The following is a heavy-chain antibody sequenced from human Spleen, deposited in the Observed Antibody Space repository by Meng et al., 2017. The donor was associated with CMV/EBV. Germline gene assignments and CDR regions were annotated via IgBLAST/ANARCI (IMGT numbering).Heavy chain of an antibody. CDR3: ARDSSPVVVVTATAFDY. D-gene: IGHD2-15*01. J-gene: IGHJ4*02. CDR2: IYYSGST. V-gene: IGHV4-61*08. CDR1: GGSVSSGGSY. Sequence: SETLSLTCTVSGGSVSSGGSYWSWIRQPPGKGPEWIGYIYYSGSTNYNPSLKSRVTISVDTSQNQFSLKLSSVTAADTAVYYCARDSSPVVVVTATAFDYWGQGTLVTVSS.